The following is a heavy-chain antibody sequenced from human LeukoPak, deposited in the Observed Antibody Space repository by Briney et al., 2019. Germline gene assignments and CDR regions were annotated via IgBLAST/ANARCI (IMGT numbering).Heavy chain of an antibody. CDR1: GYTFTRYD. D-gene: IGHD3-3*01. J-gene: IGHJ4*02. CDR3: ARAYDFWSGYLY. Sequence: ASVKVSCKASGYTFTRYDINWVRQATGQGLEWMGWMNPNSGNTGYAQKFQGRVTMTRNTSISTAYMELSSLRSEDTAVYYCARAYDFWSGYLYWGQGTLVTVSS. V-gene: IGHV1-8*01. CDR2: MNPNSGNT.